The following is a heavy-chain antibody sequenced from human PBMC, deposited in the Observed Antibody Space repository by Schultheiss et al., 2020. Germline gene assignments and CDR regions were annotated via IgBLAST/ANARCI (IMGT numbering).Heavy chain of an antibody. Sequence: ASVKVSCKASGYTFTNYGISWVRQAPGQGLEWMGWISAYNGDTNYAQKLQGRVTMTTDTSTSTAYMELRSLRSDYTAVYYCARLVGATSKFDYWGQGTLVTVSS. D-gene: IGHD1-26*01. V-gene: IGHV1-18*01. CDR2: ISAYNGDT. J-gene: IGHJ4*02. CDR1: GYTFTNYG. CDR3: ARLVGATSKFDY.